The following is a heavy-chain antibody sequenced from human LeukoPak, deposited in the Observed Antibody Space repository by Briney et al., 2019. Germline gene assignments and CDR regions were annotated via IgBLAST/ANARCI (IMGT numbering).Heavy chain of an antibody. D-gene: IGHD1-1*01. Sequence: GASVKVSCKASGYTFTSYDINWVLQATGQGLEWMGWMDPNSGNTGYAQKFQGRVTITRNTSISTAYMELSSLRSEDTAVYYCARGFSRSGWNDLSGWFDPWGQGTLVTVSS. J-gene: IGHJ5*02. CDR1: GYTFTSYD. V-gene: IGHV1-8*03. CDR3: ARGFSRSGWNDLSGWFDP. CDR2: MDPNSGNT.